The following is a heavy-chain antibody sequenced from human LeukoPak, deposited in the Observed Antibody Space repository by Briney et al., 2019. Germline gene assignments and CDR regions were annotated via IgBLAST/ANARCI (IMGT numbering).Heavy chain of an antibody. Sequence: SETLSLTCTVSSGSISSYYWSWIRQPPGKGLECIGYIYYSGSTNYNPSLKSRVTISVDTSKNQFSLKLSSVTAADSAVYYCARLTMVRGIFDAFDIWGQGTMVTVSS. CDR1: SGSISSYY. CDR2: IYYSGST. J-gene: IGHJ3*02. D-gene: IGHD3-10*01. V-gene: IGHV4-59*08. CDR3: ARLTMVRGIFDAFDI.